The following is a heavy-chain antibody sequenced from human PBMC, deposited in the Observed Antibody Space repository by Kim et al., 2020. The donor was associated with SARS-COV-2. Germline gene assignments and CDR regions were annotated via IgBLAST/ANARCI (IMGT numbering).Heavy chain of an antibody. Sequence: GESLKISCKGSGYSFTSYWIGWVRQMPGKGLEWMGIIYPGDSDTRYSPSFQGQVTISADKSISTAYLQWSSLKASDTAMYYCASPYYYGSGSLLQERRSRAFDIWGQGTMVTVSS. D-gene: IGHD3-10*01. CDR1: GYSFTSYW. CDR2: IYPGDSDT. J-gene: IGHJ3*02. CDR3: ASPYYYGSGSLLQERRSRAFDI. V-gene: IGHV5-51*01.